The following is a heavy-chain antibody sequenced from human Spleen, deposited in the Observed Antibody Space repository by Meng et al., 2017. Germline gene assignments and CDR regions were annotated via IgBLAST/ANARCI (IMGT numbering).Heavy chain of an antibody. CDR1: GYSFTSSW. Sequence: KVSCKGSGYSFTSSWIGWVRQMPGKGLEWMGIIYPGDSETRFSPSFQGQVTISADNSITTAFLQWSSLKASDTAMYYCARRIGGDAFDIWGQGKMVTVSS. CDR2: IYPGDSET. V-gene: IGHV5-51*01. J-gene: IGHJ3*02. D-gene: IGHD3-10*01. CDR3: ARRIGGDAFDI.